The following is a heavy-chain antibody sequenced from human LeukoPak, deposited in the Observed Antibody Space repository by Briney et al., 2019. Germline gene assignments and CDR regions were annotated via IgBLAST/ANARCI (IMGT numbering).Heavy chain of an antibody. V-gene: IGHV4-39*07. D-gene: IGHD1-14*01. CDR3: ASENRYYFDY. CDR1: GGSISSSSYY. J-gene: IGHJ4*02. CDR2: IYYRGST. Sequence: SETLSLTCTVSGGSISSSSYYWGWIRQPPGKGLEWIGSIYYRGSTYYNPSLKSRVTISVDTSKNQFSLKLSSVTAADTAVYYCASENRYYFDYWGQGTLVTVSS.